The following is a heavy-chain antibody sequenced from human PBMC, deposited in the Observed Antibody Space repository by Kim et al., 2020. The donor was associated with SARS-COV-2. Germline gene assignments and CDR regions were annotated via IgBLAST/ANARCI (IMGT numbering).Heavy chain of an antibody. J-gene: IGHJ3*02. CDR1: GFTFTVPT. V-gene: IGHV3-73*01. D-gene: IGHD6-19*01. CDR3: TRVNPIAGGWYDAFD. CDR2: IRSKANSYAT. Sequence: GGSLRLSCAASGFTFTVPTMHWVRQASGKGLEWVGRIRSKANSYATAYAASVKNRFTISRDDSKNTAYLQMNSLKTEDTAVYYCTRVNPIAGGWYDAFD.